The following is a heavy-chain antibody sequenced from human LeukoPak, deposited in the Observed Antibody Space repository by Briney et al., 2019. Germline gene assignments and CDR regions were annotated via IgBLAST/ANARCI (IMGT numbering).Heavy chain of an antibody. CDR1: GYTFTGYY. CDR3: GTLLSNGPFDY. V-gene: IGHV1-2*02. Sequence: ASVKVSCKASGYTFTGYYRHWVRQAPGQGLEWMGWIYPNSGATKYAQKFQGRVTMTRDTSISTAYMELSGLRSDDTAMYYCGTLLSNGPFDYWGQGSLVTVSS. J-gene: IGHJ4*02. CDR2: IYPNSGAT.